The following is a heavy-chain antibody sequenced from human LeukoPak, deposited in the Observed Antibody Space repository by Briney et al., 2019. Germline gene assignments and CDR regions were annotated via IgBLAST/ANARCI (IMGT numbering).Heavy chain of an antibody. Sequence: GGSLRLSCAASGFTFISYVMSWVRQAPGKGLEWVSTISGSGGSTYYADSVKGRFTISRDNSKNTLYLQMNSLRVEDTATYYCAKERSFGTWLGDYWGQGTLVTVSS. CDR3: AKERSFGTWLGDY. CDR1: GFTFISYV. V-gene: IGHV3-23*01. D-gene: IGHD2/OR15-2a*01. CDR2: ISGSGGST. J-gene: IGHJ4*02.